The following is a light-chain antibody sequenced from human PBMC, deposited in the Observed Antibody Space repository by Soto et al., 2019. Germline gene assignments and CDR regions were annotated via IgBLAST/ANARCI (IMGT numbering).Light chain of an antibody. J-gene: IGLJ1*01. V-gene: IGLV2-18*02. Sequence: QSVLTQPPSVSGSPGQSVTVSCTGTSSDVGSYNRVSWYQQPPGTAPKLMIYEVTNRPSGVPDRFSGSKSGNTASLTISGLQAEDEADYYCRSYTSSSTYVFGTGTKSPS. CDR3: RSYTSSSTYV. CDR2: EVT. CDR1: SSDVGSYNR.